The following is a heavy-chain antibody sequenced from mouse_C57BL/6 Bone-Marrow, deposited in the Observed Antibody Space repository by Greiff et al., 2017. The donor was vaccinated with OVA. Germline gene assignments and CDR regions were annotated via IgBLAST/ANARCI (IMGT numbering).Heavy chain of an antibody. J-gene: IGHJ1*03. CDR2: IYPGSGST. Sequence: QVHVKQSGAELVKPGASVKMSCKASGYTFTSYWITWVKQRPGQGLEWIGDIYPGSGSTNYNEKFKSKATLTVDTSSSTAYMQRSSLTSEDSAVYYGARSLLWYNWYFDGWGTGTTVTVAS. CDR3: ARSLLWYNWYFDG. D-gene: IGHD2-1*01. CDR1: GYTFTSYW. V-gene: IGHV1-55*01.